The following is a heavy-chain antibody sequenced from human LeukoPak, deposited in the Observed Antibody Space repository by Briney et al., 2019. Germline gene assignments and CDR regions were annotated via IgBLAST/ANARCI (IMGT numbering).Heavy chain of an antibody. CDR3: ARDRFPRYYYDSSGYGKFDY. J-gene: IGHJ4*02. CDR2: ISAYNGNT. Sequence: ASVKVSCKASGYTFTSYGISWVRRAPGQGLEWMGWISAYNGNTNYAQKLQGRVTMTTDTSTSTAYMELRSLRSDDTAVYYCARDRFPRYYYDSSGYGKFDYWGQGTLVTVSS. D-gene: IGHD3-22*01. V-gene: IGHV1-18*01. CDR1: GYTFTSYG.